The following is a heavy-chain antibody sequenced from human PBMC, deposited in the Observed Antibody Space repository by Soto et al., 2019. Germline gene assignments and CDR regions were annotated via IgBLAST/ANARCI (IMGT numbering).Heavy chain of an antibody. V-gene: IGHV4-31*03. CDR3: ARLRIATNNYKWFDP. D-gene: IGHD2-21*01. CDR1: GAALNSGNYC. J-gene: IGHJ5*02. Sequence: NPSETLSLTCSVSGAALNSGNYCWSWIRQVPGKGLEWIGHIYVTGAVDYNPSLRDRITISQDTSERQFSLNLRLVTAADTAVYYCARLRIATNNYKWFDPWGQGTLVTVSS. CDR2: IYVTGAV.